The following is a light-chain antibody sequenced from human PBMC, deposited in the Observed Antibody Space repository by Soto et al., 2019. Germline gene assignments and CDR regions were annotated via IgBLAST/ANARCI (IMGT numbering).Light chain of an antibody. CDR3: QQYYSTPYT. V-gene: IGKV4-1*01. J-gene: IGKJ2*01. CDR1: QSVLYSSNNKNY. CDR2: WAS. Sequence: DIVMTQSPDSLAVSLGERATINCKSSQSVLYSSNNKNYLAWYQQKPGQPPKLLIYWASTRESGVHDRFSGSGTGTDFTLTISSLQAEDVAVYYCQQYYSTPYTFGQGTKREIK.